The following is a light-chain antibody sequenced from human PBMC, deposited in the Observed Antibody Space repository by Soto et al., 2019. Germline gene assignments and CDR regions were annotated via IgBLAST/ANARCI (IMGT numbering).Light chain of an antibody. CDR1: QRISSN. J-gene: IGKJ5*01. CDR2: GAS. CDR3: QQYNIWPPYT. V-gene: IGKV3-15*01. Sequence: ETVMTQSPATLFVSPGERATLYCKASQRISSNLAWYQQKPGQPPRLLIYGASTRASGIPARFSGSGSGTEFTLTISGLQSEDFALYYCQQYNIWPPYTFGQGTRLEIK.